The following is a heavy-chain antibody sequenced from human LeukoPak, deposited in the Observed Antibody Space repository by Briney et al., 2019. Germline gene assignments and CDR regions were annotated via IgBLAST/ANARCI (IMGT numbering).Heavy chain of an antibody. CDR2: IYSGGST. D-gene: IGHD2-15*01. J-gene: IGHJ6*02. Sequence: GGSLRFSCAASGFTVSSNYMSWVRQAPGKGLEWVSVIYSGGSTYYADSVKGRFTISRHNSKNTLYLQMNSLRAEDTAVYYCARDSSRSRYYGMDVWGQGTTVTVSS. CDR1: GFTVSSNY. CDR3: ARDSSRSRYYGMDV. V-gene: IGHV3-53*04.